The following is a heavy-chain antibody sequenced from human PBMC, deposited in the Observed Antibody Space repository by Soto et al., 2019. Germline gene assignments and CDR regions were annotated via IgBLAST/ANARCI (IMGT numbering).Heavy chain of an antibody. V-gene: IGHV1-24*01. J-gene: IGHJ6*02. D-gene: IGHD6-25*01. CDR2: FDPEDGET. CDR3: ATPDWQRSTRYYYCGMDV. Sequence: GASVKVSCKVSGYTLTELSMHWVRQAPGKGLEWMGGFDPEDGETIYAQKFQGRVTMTEDTSTDTAYMELSSLRSEDTAVYYCATPDWQRSTRYYYCGMDVWGQGTTVTVSS. CDR1: GYTLTELS.